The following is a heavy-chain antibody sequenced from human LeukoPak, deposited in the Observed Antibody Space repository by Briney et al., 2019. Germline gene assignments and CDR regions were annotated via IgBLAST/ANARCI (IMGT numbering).Heavy chain of an antibody. CDR3: ARDRTGQQLISRKEYYYMDV. D-gene: IGHD4-11*01. J-gene: IGHJ6*03. V-gene: IGHV3-21*01. CDR2: ISSSSSYI. CDR1: GFTFSSYS. Sequence: GGSLRLSCAASGFTFSSYSMNWVRQAPGKGLEWGSSISSSSSYIYYADSVKGRFPNSRDNSTITLYLQMNSLRAEDTAVYYCARDRTGQQLISRKEYYYMDVWGKGTTVTISS.